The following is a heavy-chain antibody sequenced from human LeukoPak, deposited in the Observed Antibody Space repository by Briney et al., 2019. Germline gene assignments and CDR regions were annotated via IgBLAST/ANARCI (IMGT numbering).Heavy chain of an antibody. D-gene: IGHD4-17*01. V-gene: IGHV1-69*13. CDR2: IIPIFGTA. Sequence: ASVKVSCKASGYTFTSYGISWVRQAPGQGLEWMGGIIPIFGTANYAQKFQGRVTITADESTSTAYMELSSLRSEDTAVYYCARDLMTTVTTGEFDPWGQGTLVTVSS. J-gene: IGHJ5*02. CDR3: ARDLMTTVTTGEFDP. CDR1: GYTFTSYG.